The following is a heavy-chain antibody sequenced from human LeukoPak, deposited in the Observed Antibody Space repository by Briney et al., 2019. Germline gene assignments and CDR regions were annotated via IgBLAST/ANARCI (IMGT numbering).Heavy chain of an antibody. CDR2: ISYDGSNK. J-gene: IGHJ6*04. V-gene: IGHV3-30*18. D-gene: IGHD6-13*01. CDR1: GFTFSSYG. Sequence: GGSLRLSCAASGFTFSSYGMHWVRQAPGKGLEWVAVISYDGSNKYYADSVKGRYTISRDNSKNTLYLQMNSLRAEDTAVYYCAKVEQQLTYYYYGMDVWGKGTTVTVSS. CDR3: AKVEQQLTYYYYGMDV.